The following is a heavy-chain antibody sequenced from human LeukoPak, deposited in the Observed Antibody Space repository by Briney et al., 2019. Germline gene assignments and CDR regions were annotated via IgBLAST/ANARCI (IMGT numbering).Heavy chain of an antibody. J-gene: IGHJ6*03. CDR2: INHSGST. V-gene: IGHV4-34*01. CDR1: GGSFSGYY. Sequence: SETLSLTCAVYGGSFSGYYWSWIRQPPGKGLEWIGEINHSGSTNYNPSLKSRVTISVDTSKNQFSLKLSSVTAADTAVYYCARVFRRCSSTGCYTLKRPTFWYMDVWGKGTTVTVSS. CDR3: ARVFRRCSSTGCYTLKRPTFWYMDV. D-gene: IGHD2-2*02.